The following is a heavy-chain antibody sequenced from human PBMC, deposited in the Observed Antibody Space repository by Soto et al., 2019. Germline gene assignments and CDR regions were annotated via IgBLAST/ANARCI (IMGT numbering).Heavy chain of an antibody. D-gene: IGHD3-16*01. V-gene: IGHV4-39*01. J-gene: IGHJ5*02. CDR1: GDSISSSNYY. CDR3: ARRLGGDWFDP. CDR2: IYYTGST. Sequence: SETLSLTCAVSGDSISSSNYYWGWIRQPPGKGLEWIGNIYYTGSTYYTPSLKSRVTISVDTSKNQFSLKLNSLTAADTAVYYCARRLGGDWFDPWGQGTLVT.